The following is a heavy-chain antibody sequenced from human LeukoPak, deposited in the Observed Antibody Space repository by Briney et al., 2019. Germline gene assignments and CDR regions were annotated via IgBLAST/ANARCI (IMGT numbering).Heavy chain of an antibody. CDR2: ISGSGGST. Sequence: GGSLRLSCAASGFTFSSYAMSWVRQAPGKGLEWVSAISGSGGSTYYADSVKGRFTISRDNSKNTLYLQMNSLRAEDTAVYYCAKFWVGTVVPAAYYYYYYGMDVWGQGTTVTVSS. CDR3: AKFWVGTVVPAAYYYYYYGMDV. V-gene: IGHV3-23*01. D-gene: IGHD2-2*01. CDR1: GFTFSSYA. J-gene: IGHJ6*02.